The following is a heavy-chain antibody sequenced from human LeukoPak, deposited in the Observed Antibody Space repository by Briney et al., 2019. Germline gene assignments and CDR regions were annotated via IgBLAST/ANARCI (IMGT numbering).Heavy chain of an antibody. Sequence: ETLSLTCSVSGGSIGTYYWSWIRQPAGEGLEWIGRIYTGGSTNYNPSLKSRVTLSIETPKNQFSLELTPVTAADTAVYYCARAPTAYCLSTNCQPYFDYWGQGILVTVSS. CDR3: ARAPTAYCLSTNCQPYFDY. V-gene: IGHV4-4*07. D-gene: IGHD2-2*01. CDR1: GGSIGTYY. J-gene: IGHJ4*02. CDR2: IYTGGST.